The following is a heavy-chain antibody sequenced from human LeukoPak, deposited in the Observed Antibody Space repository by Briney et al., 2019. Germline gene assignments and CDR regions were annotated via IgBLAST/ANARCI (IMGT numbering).Heavy chain of an antibody. D-gene: IGHD1-26*01. J-gene: IGHJ3*02. CDR3: ARGGVSDDAFDI. CDR2: IYYSGST. Sequence: SETLSLTCTVSGGSISSYYWTWIRQPPGKGLEWIGSIYYSGSTYYNPSLKSRVTISVDTSKNQFSLKLSSVTAADTAVYYCARGGVSDDAFDIWGQGTMVTVSS. V-gene: IGHV4-59*12. CDR1: GGSISSYY.